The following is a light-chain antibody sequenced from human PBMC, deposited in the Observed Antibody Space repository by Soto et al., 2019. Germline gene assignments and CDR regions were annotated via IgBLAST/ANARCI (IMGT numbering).Light chain of an antibody. CDR3: CSYAGSYTFGV. V-gene: IGLV2-11*01. J-gene: IGLJ2*01. Sequence: QSALTQPRSVSGSPGQSVTISCTGTSSDVGGYNYVSWYQQHPGKAPKLMIYDVSKRPSGVPDRFSGSKSGNTASLTISGLAAEDEADYYCCSYAGSYTFGVFGGGTKVTVL. CDR1: SSDVGGYNY. CDR2: DVS.